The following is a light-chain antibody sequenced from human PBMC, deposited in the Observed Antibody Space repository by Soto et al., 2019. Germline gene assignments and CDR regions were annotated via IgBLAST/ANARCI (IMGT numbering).Light chain of an antibody. V-gene: IGLV2-14*01. Sequence: QSVLTQPASLSVSPGQSISISCTGTSSDVGGYNFVSWYQQHPGKAPKLIIYDVTHRPSGVSSRFSAFKSGNTASLTISGLQAEDEADYYCSSYTSNNAYVFGNGTKVTVL. CDR3: SSYTSNNAYV. CDR2: DVT. CDR1: SSDVGGYNF. J-gene: IGLJ1*01.